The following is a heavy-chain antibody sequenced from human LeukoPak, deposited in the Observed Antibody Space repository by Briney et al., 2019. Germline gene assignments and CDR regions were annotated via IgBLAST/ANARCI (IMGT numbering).Heavy chain of an antibody. V-gene: IGHV3-7*01. Sequence: QPGGSLRLSCAASGFTVSSNYKSWVRQAPAKGLEWVANIKQDGSEKYYVDSVKGRFTISRDNAKNSLYLQMNSLRAEDTAVYYCAREEVDYWGQGTLVTVSS. CDR2: IKQDGSEK. CDR1: GFTVSSNY. J-gene: IGHJ4*02. CDR3: AREEVDY.